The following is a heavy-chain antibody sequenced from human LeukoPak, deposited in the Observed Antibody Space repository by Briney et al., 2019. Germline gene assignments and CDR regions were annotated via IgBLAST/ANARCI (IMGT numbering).Heavy chain of an antibody. V-gene: IGHV1-2*02. CDR3: ARGRDSSGWFDAFDI. CDR1: GYTFTGYY. CDR2: INPNSGGT. D-gene: IGHD6-19*01. Sequence: ASVKVSCKASGYTFTGYYMHWVRQAPGQGLEWMGWINPNSGGTNYAQKFQGRVTMTRDTSISTAYMELSRLRSDDTAVYYCARGRDSSGWFDAFDIWGQGTMVTVSS. J-gene: IGHJ3*02.